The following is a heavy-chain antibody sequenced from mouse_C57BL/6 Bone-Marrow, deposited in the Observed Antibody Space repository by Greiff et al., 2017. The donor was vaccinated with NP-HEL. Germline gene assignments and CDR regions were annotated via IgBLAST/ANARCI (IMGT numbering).Heavy chain of an antibody. Sequence: QVQLQQPGAELVMPGASVKLSCKASGYTFTSYWMHWVKQRPGQGLEWIGEIDPSDSYTNYNHKFKGKSTLTVDKSSSTAYMQLSGLTSEDSAVYYCARDPYYYGSSYEDENYAMDYWGQGTSVTVSS. J-gene: IGHJ4*01. CDR2: IDPSDSYT. CDR1: GYTFTSYW. D-gene: IGHD1-1*01. CDR3: ARDPYYYGSSYEDENYAMDY. V-gene: IGHV1-69*01.